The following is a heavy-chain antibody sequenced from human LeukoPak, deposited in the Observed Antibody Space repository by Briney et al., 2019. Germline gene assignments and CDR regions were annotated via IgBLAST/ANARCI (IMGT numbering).Heavy chain of an antibody. CDR2: IYYSGST. CDR1: GGSISSYY. J-gene: IGHJ4*02. Sequence: SETLSLTCTVSGGSISSYYWSWIRQLPGKGLEWIGYIYYSGSTNYNPSLKSRVTISVDTSKNQFSLKLSSVTAADTAVYYCARHRGYYYDSSGYYYFDYWGQGTLVTVSS. V-gene: IGHV4-59*08. D-gene: IGHD3-22*01. CDR3: ARHRGYYYDSSGYYYFDY.